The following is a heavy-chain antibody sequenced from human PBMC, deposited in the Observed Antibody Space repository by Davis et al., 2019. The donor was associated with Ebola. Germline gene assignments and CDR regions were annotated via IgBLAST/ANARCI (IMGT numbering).Heavy chain of an antibody. D-gene: IGHD3-3*01. CDR1: GGSISSHY. V-gene: IGHV4-59*11. Sequence: PSETLSLTCTVSGGSISSHYWSWIRQPPGKGLEWIGYIYYSGSTNYNPSLKSRVTISADTSKNQSSLKLSSVTAADTAVYYCARGYSPTYYDFWSGYSTVYYFDYWGQGTLVTVSS. CDR2: IYYSGST. CDR3: ARGYSPTYYDFWSGYSTVYYFDY. J-gene: IGHJ4*02.